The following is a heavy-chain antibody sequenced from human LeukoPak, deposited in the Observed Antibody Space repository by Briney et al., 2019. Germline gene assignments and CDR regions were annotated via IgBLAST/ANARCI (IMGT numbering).Heavy chain of an antibody. V-gene: IGHV3-23*01. Sequence: GGSLRLSCAASGFTFSSYAMSWVRQAPGKGLEWVSAISGSGGSTYYADSVKGRFTISRDNSKNTLYLQMNSLRAEDTAVYYFAKDSVRTDFWSGYLPYYYYYYGMDVWGQGTTVTVSS. J-gene: IGHJ6*02. CDR1: GFTFSSYA. CDR2: ISGSGGST. D-gene: IGHD3-3*01. CDR3: AKDSVRTDFWSGYLPYYYYYYGMDV.